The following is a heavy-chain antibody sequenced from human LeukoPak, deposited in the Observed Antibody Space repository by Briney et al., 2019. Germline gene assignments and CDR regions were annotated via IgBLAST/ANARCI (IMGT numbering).Heavy chain of an antibody. CDR3: ATTSGYDLAS. CDR2: IDPSDAYP. V-gene: IGHV5-10-1*01. D-gene: IGHD5-12*01. Sequence: GDSLKISGKGSGYSFTSYWINWARHMPGKGLEGKGRIDPSDAYPPYSPSCQGHVTISVDKSISPAYLQWPSLRASDTATYYWATTSGYDLASCGQGTLVTVPS. CDR1: GYSFTSYW. J-gene: IGHJ5*02.